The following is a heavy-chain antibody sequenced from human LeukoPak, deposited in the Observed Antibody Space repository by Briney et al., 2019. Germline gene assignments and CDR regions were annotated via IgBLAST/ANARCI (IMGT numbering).Heavy chain of an antibody. Sequence: SETLSLTCAVYGGSFSGYYWSWIRQPPGKGLEWIEEINHSGSTNYNPSLKSRVTISVDTSKNQFSLKLSSVTAADTAVYYCARDISSGQGGFDPWGQGTLVTVSS. CDR2: INHSGST. V-gene: IGHV4-34*01. D-gene: IGHD3-22*01. J-gene: IGHJ5*02. CDR1: GGSFSGYY. CDR3: ARDISSGQGGFDP.